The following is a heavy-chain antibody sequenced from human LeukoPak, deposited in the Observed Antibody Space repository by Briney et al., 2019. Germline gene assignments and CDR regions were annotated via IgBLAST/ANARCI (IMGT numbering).Heavy chain of an antibody. CDR2: IKPDGTTK. Sequence: GGSLRLSCAASGCPFSSYSMTWVRQAPGKGLEWVANIKPDGTTKFYVDSVKGRFTISRDNALNSLYLQMNSLRAEDTAIYYCARSIPYGTTWYGRSDYWGQGTLVTVSS. J-gene: IGHJ4*02. CDR1: GCPFSSYS. V-gene: IGHV3-7*03. CDR3: ARSIPYGTTWYGRSDY. D-gene: IGHD6-13*01.